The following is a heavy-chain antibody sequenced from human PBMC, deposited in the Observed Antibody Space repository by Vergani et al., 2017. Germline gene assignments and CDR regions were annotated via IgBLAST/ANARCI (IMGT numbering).Heavy chain of an antibody. Sequence: VQLVESGGGLVQPGGSLRLSCAASGFTFSSYGMHWVRQAPGKGLEWVAVIWYDGSNKYYADSVKGRFTISRDNSKNTLYLQMNSLRAEDTAVYYCAREWRQELLWFGDQGYFDYWGQGTLVTVSS. V-gene: IGHV3-33*08. J-gene: IGHJ4*02. CDR3: AREWRQELLWFGDQGYFDY. D-gene: IGHD3-10*01. CDR2: IWYDGSNK. CDR1: GFTFSSYG.